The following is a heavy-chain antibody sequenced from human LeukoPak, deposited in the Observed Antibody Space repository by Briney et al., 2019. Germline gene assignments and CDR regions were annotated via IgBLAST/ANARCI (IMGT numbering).Heavy chain of an antibody. CDR1: GFTFSGFW. CDR2: INSDGRST. J-gene: IGHJ4*02. Sequence: HPGGSLRRSCAASGFTFSGFWMHWVRQAPGKGLVWVSRINSDGRSTTYADSVKGRFTISRDNAKNTLYLQMNSLRAEDTAVYYCVRLNVVAAGTNYWGQGTLVTVSS. V-gene: IGHV3-74*01. D-gene: IGHD6-13*01. CDR3: VRLNVVAAGTNY.